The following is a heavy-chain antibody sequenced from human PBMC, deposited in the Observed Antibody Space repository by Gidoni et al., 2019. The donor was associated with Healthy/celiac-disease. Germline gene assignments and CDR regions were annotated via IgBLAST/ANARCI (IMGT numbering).Heavy chain of an antibody. V-gene: IGHV3-30-3*01. Sequence: QVQLVESGGGVVQPGRSLRLSCAASGFTFSSYAMHWVRQAPGKGLEWVAVISYDGSNKYYADSVKGRFTISRDNSKNTLYLQMNSLRAEDTAVYYCARDLEDIVVVVAATPYYWGQGTLVTVSS. CDR3: ARDLEDIVVVVAATPYY. CDR1: GFTFSSYA. D-gene: IGHD2-15*01. J-gene: IGHJ4*02. CDR2: ISYDGSNK.